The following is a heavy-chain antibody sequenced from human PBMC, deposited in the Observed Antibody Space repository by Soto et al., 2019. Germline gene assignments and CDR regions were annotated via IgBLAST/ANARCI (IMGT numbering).Heavy chain of an antibody. D-gene: IGHD2-15*01. CDR3: TRGGYCSGGSCYEIPRFDY. CDR1: GGTFSSYT. V-gene: IGHV1-69*02. J-gene: IGHJ4*02. Sequence: QVQLVQSGAEVKKPGSSVKVSCKASGGTFSSYTISWVRQAPGQGLEWMGRIIPILGIANYAQKFQGRVTITADKSTSTANTELSSLRYEDTAVYYCTRGGYCSGGSCYEIPRFDYLGQGTLVPLSS. CDR2: IIPILGIA.